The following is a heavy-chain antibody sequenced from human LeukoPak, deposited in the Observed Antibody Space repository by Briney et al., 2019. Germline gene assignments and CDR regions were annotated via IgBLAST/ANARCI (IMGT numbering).Heavy chain of an antibody. CDR1: GFTFSSYA. D-gene: IGHD3-22*01. CDR3: AKMYYDSSGHFDY. J-gene: IGHJ4*02. Sequence: GGSLRLSCAASGFTFSSYAMSWVRQAPGKGLEWVSASSGSGGSTYNADSVKGRFTISRDNSKNTLFLQINSLRAEDTAVYYCAKMYYDSSGHFDYWGQGTLVTVSS. V-gene: IGHV3-23*01. CDR2: SSGSGGST.